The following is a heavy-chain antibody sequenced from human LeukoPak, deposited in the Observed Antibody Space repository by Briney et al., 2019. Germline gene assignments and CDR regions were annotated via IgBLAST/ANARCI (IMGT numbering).Heavy chain of an antibody. Sequence: SETLSLTCAVYGGSFSGYYRSWIRQPPGKGLEWIGEINHSGSTNYNPSLKSRVTISVDTSKNQFPLKLSSVTAADTAVYYCARGYSGYDYDPHFDYWGQGTLVTVSS. CDR1: GGSFSGYY. CDR2: INHSGST. D-gene: IGHD5-12*01. CDR3: ARGYSGYDYDPHFDY. J-gene: IGHJ4*02. V-gene: IGHV4-34*01.